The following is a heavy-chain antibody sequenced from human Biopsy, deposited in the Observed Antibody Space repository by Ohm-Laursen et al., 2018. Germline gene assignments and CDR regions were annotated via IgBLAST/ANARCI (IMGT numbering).Heavy chain of an antibody. Sequence: GSLRLSCTASGFTFSDYYMNWVRQAPGKGLEWVSSISASGNHIYYTDSVKGRFTVSRDNGKNSVYLQMNSLRVEDTAVYYCARDGEAKYCKHGVCPSDFWGQGTLVTVSS. CDR1: GFTFSDYY. CDR2: ISASGNHI. V-gene: IGHV3-69-1*01. CDR3: ARDGEAKYCKHGVCPSDF. J-gene: IGHJ4*02. D-gene: IGHD2-8*01.